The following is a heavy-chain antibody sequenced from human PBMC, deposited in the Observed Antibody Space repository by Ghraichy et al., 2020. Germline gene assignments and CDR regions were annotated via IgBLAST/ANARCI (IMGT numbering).Heavy chain of an antibody. CDR2: ISRRGRDT. J-gene: IGHJ5*02. Sequence: GGSLRLSCAASGFTFSSHAMTWVRQAPGKGLEWVSLISRRGRDTNYAESVRGRFTISRDDAKSSLYLQLNTLRAEDTAVYYCVREGQALGKSGFDVWGQGTLVTVSS. D-gene: IGHD6-25*01. CDR1: GFTFSSHA. V-gene: IGHV3-21*05. CDR3: VREGQALGKSGFDV.